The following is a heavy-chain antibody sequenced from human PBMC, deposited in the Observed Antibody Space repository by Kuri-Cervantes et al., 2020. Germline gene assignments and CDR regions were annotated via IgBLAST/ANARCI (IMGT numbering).Heavy chain of an antibody. J-gene: IGHJ4*02. CDR2: IYYSGST. CDR1: GGSISSYY. D-gene: IGHD3-22*01. Sequence: LRLSCTVSGGSISSYYWSWIRQPPGKGLEWIGYIYYSGSTYYNPSLKSRVTISVDTSKNQFSLKLSSVTAADTAVYYCARGRMIVPRQGYYFDYWGQGTLVTVSS. V-gene: IGHV4-30-4*08. CDR3: ARGRMIVPRQGYYFDY.